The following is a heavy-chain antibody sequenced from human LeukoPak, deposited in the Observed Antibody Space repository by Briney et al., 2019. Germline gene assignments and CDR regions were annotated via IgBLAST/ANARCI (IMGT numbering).Heavy chain of an antibody. J-gene: IGHJ4*02. D-gene: IGHD6-19*01. V-gene: IGHV1-58*01. CDR1: GFTFTSSA. Sequence: GALVKVSCKASGFTFTSSAVQWVRQARGQRLEWIGWIVVGSGNTNYAQKFQERVTITRDMSTSTAYMELSSLRSEDTAVYYCAADLQTSSSWYVAVAGTGYWGQGTLVTVSS. CDR2: IVVGSGNT. CDR3: AADLQTSSSWYVAVAGTGY.